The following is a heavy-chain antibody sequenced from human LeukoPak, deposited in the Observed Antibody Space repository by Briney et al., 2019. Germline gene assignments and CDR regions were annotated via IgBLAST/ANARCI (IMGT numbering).Heavy chain of an antibody. V-gene: IGHV3-11*01. CDR2: ISDGDDTI. CDR1: GFMVSDYY. CDR3: VRGTYYSGSGLGSCFDL. D-gene: IGHD2-21*01. J-gene: IGHJ5*02. Sequence: PGGSLRLSCVASGFMVSDYYMNWIRQAPGKGLEWISHISDGDDTIDYADSVKGRFSMSRDNAKNSLYLEVSGLRAEDTAVYYCVRGTYYSGSGLGSCFDLWGQGTLVTVSS.